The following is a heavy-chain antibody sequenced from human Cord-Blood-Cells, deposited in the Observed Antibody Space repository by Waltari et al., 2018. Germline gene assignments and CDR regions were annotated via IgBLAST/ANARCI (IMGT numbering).Heavy chain of an antibody. V-gene: IGHV4-59*01. D-gene: IGHD5-18*01. Sequence: QVQLQESGPGLVKPSETLSLTCTVSGGSISSYYWSWFRQPPGKGLEWIWYIYYSGRTNYNPSLKSRVTISVDTSKNQFSLKLSSVTAADTAVYYCARALGYSYLDYWGQGTLVTVSS. CDR2: IYYSGRT. CDR3: ARALGYSYLDY. J-gene: IGHJ4*02. CDR1: GGSISSYY.